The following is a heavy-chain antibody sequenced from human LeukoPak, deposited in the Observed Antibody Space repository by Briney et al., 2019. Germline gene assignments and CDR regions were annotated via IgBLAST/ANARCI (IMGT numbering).Heavy chain of an antibody. CDR2: ISYDGSNK. V-gene: IGHV3-30*01. D-gene: IGHD3-10*01. Sequence: RGRSLRLSCAACGFTFSSYAMHWVRQAPGKGLEWVAVISYDGSNKYYADSVKGRFTSSRDNSKNALYLPMNSLRAEDTAVYYCARDGEYGSGSYYNADCYYYYCMDVWGKGTTVTVSS. J-gene: IGHJ6*03. CDR1: GFTFSSYA. CDR3: ARDGEYGSGSYYNADCYYYYCMDV.